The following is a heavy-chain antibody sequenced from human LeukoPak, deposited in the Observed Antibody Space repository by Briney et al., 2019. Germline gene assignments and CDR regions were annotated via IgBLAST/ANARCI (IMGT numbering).Heavy chain of an antibody. Sequence: SGTLSLTCTVSGGSISSYYWSWIRQPPGKGLEWIGYIYYSGSTNYNPSLKSRVTISVDTSKNQFSLKLSSVTAADTAVYYCARGLGFDSSGTDDAFDIWGQGTMVTVSS. J-gene: IGHJ3*02. CDR3: ARGLGFDSSGTDDAFDI. V-gene: IGHV4-59*08. CDR1: GGSISSYY. CDR2: IYYSGST. D-gene: IGHD3-22*01.